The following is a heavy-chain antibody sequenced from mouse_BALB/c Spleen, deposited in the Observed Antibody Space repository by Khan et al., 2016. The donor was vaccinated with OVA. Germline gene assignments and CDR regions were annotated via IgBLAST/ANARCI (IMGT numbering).Heavy chain of an antibody. J-gene: IGHJ1*01. CDR2: TTPGSGGS. V-gene: IGHV1-54*03. CDR3: ARTGDGYYHWYFDV. Sequence: QVQLQQSGAELVRPGTSVKVSCKASGYAFTNYLIEWVKQRPEKGFEWFGLTTPGSGGSNNNADFKVKATLTTDKASSTDYMQLSILTSDDAAVYFCARTGDGYYHWYFDVLGAGTTVTVSS. CDR1: GYAFTNYL. D-gene: IGHD2-3*01.